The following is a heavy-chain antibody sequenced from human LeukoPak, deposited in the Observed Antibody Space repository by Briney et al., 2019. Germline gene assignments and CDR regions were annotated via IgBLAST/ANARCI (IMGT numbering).Heavy chain of an antibody. D-gene: IGHD1-14*01. J-gene: IGHJ4*02. V-gene: IGHV3-7*01. CDR3: ARDFRNAGDY. Sequence: RGSLRLSCAASGFTFTTYWINWVRQAPGKGLEWVAVINQDGSEKYYVDSVKGRFTISRDNAKNSLYLQMNSLRAEDTAVYYCARDFRNAGDYWGQGTLVTVSS. CDR2: INQDGSEK. CDR1: GFTFTTYW.